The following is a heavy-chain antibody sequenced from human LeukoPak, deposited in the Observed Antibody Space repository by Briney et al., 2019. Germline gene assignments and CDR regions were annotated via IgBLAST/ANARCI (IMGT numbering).Heavy chain of an antibody. D-gene: IGHD3-22*01. CDR3: TIAGYYDSSGYYQTFDY. Sequence: PGGSLRLSCAASGFTFSNAWMSWVRHAPGKGLEWVGRIKSKTDGGTTDYAASVKGRFTISRDESKNTLYLQMNSLKTEDTAVYYCTIAGYYDSSGYYQTFDYWGQGTLVTVSS. V-gene: IGHV3-15*01. CDR1: GFTFSNAW. CDR2: IKSKTDGGTT. J-gene: IGHJ4*02.